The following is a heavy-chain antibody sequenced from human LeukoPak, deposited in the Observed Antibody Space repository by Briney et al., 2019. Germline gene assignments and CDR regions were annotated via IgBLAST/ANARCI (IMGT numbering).Heavy chain of an antibody. CDR3: ARGPTISETGYFDY. Sequence: SETLSLTCAVYGGSFSTYYWSWIRQSPGKGLEWIAEINHRGDTNYNPSVKSRVTISVDTSKNQFSLKVSSLTATDTAVYYCARGPTISETGYFDYWGQGTLVTVSS. D-gene: IGHD1-1*01. V-gene: IGHV4-34*01. CDR2: INHRGDT. CDR1: GGSFSTYY. J-gene: IGHJ4*03.